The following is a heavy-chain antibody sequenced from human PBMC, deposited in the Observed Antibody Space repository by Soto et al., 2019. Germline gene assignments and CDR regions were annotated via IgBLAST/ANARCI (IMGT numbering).Heavy chain of an antibody. CDR1: GFTFNTNA. D-gene: IGHD3-3*01. Sequence: EVQLLESGGGLVQPGESLRLSCVASGFTFNTNAMGWVRQAPGKGLEWVSIISGVNTGTYYADSVKGRFTISRDNSKNTLYIPMSSLRAEDKAVYYCAKRDVDFGVIDYWGQGTLVTVS. V-gene: IGHV3-23*01. J-gene: IGHJ4*02. CDR3: AKRDVDFGVIDY. CDR2: ISGVNTGT.